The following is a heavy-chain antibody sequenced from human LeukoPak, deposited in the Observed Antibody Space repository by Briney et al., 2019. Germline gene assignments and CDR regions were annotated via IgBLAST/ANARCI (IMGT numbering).Heavy chain of an antibody. Sequence: ASVKVSCKASGGTFSSYAISWVRQAPGQGLEWMGGIIPIFGTANYAQKFQGRVTITADESTSTAYMELSSLRSEDTAVYYCARERLAMVRGVIPKEAWGWFDPWGQGTLVTVSS. CDR3: ARERLAMVRGVIPKEAWGWFDP. CDR2: IIPIFGTA. V-gene: IGHV1-69*13. D-gene: IGHD3-10*01. CDR1: GGTFSSYA. J-gene: IGHJ5*02.